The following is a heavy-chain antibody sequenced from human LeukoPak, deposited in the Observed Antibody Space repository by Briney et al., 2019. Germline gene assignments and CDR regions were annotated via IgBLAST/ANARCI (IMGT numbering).Heavy chain of an antibody. V-gene: IGHV1-18*01. J-gene: IGHJ6*03. CDR1: GYTFTSYG. CDR3: ARRSGYDILTGTGHYYYYMDV. D-gene: IGHD3-9*01. CDR2: ISAYNGNT. Sequence: ASVKVSCKASGYTFTSYGISWVRQAPGQRLEWVGWISAYNGNTNYAQKLQGRVTMTTDTSTSTAYMELRSLRSDDTAVYYCARRSGYDILTGTGHYYYYMDVWGKGTTVTVSS.